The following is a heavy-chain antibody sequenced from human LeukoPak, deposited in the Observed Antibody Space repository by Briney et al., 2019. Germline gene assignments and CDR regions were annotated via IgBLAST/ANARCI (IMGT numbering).Heavy chain of an antibody. CDR3: VKDRSDWFSGAFDI. Sequence: GRSLRLSCAASGFTFDDYAIHWVRHAPGKGLEWVSGINWNSGTIGYGDSVKGRFTISRDNAKNSLYLQMNSLRAEDMALYYCVKDRSDWFSGAFDIWGQGTMVTVSS. V-gene: IGHV3-9*03. CDR1: GFTFDDYA. J-gene: IGHJ3*02. CDR2: INWNSGTI. D-gene: IGHD6-19*01.